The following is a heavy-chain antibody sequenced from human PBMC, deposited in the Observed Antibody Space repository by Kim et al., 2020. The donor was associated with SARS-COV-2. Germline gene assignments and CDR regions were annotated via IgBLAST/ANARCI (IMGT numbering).Heavy chain of an antibody. V-gene: IGHV3-30-3*01. J-gene: IGHJ4*02. CDR1: GFTFSSYA. CDR2: ISYDGSNK. CDR3: ARGVDY. Sequence: GGSLRLSCAASGFTFSSYAMHWVRQAPGKGLEWVAVISYDGSNKYYADSVKGRFTISRDNSKNTLYLQMNSLRAEDTAVYYCARGVDYWGQGTLVTVSS.